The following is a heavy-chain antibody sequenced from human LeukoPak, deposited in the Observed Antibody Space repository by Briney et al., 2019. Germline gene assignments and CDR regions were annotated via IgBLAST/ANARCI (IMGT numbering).Heavy chain of an antibody. CDR2: ICASGGST. D-gene: IGHD6-13*01. CDR3: AKVISSSCGIGGY. CDR1: GVTPSSYA. J-gene: IGHJ4*02. Sequence: GGSLRLSCAASGVTPSSYAMSWVRQAPGEGLEWVSAICASGGSTYYADSVKGRVTISRDTSKIILYLQMNSLRAEDTAVYYCAKVISSSCGIGGYWGQGTLVTVSS. V-gene: IGHV3-23*01.